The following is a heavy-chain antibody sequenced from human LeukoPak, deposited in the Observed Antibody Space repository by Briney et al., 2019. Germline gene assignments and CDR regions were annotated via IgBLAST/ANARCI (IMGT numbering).Heavy chain of an antibody. CDR2: ISTSSSYI. CDR1: GFTFSSYS. V-gene: IGHV3-21*01. D-gene: IGHD5-24*01. CDR3: ARPRGNVEMAAIPFDY. Sequence: GGSLRLSCAASGFTFSSYSMNWVPQAPGKGLEWVSSISTSSSYIYYADSVKGRFNISRENDKNSLYVKMNSQRAEDTAVYYCARPRGNVEMAAIPFDYWGQGTLVTVSS. J-gene: IGHJ4*02.